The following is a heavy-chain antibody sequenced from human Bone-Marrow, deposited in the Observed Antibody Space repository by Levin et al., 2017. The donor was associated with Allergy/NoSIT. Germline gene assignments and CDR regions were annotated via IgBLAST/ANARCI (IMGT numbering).Heavy chain of an antibody. D-gene: IGHD3-10*01. Sequence: LPGGSLRLSCEASGFTFDIFGVHWVRQAPGKGLEWVAVISYDGTNRYYAESVKGRFTISRDNSKNTLYLQMNGLRVEDTAVYYCAKVGRGDLRESFEYWGQGTLVTVAS. V-gene: IGHV3-30*18. CDR2: ISYDGTNR. CDR1: GFTFDIFG. J-gene: IGHJ4*02. CDR3: AKVGRGDLRESFEY.